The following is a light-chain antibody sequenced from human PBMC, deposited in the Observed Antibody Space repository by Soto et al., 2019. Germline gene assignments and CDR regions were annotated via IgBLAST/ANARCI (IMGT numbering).Light chain of an antibody. Sequence: QSALTQPASVSGSLGQSITVSCTGTSSDIGSYDFVSWYQHHPDKAPKLLIYGVTNRPSGVSNRFSGSESGNTASLTISGLQAEDEAEYFCTSYTSSTTRWVFGGGTQLTVL. J-gene: IGLJ3*02. CDR3: TSYTSSTTRWV. V-gene: IGLV2-14*01. CDR2: GVT. CDR1: SSDIGSYDF.